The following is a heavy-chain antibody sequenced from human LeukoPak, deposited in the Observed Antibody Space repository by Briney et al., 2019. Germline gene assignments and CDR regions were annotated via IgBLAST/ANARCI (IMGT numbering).Heavy chain of an antibody. CDR2: INSGGSST. CDR1: GFTFSSYW. CDR3: ARESSSSSVAYYYYMDV. V-gene: IGHV3-74*01. J-gene: IGHJ6*03. D-gene: IGHD6-6*01. Sequence: PGGSLRLSCAASGFTFSSYWMHWVRQAPGKGLVWVSRINSGGSSTIYADSVKGRFTIYRDNAKNTLYLQMNSLRAEDTAVYYCARESSSSSVAYYYYMDVWGKGTTVTVSS.